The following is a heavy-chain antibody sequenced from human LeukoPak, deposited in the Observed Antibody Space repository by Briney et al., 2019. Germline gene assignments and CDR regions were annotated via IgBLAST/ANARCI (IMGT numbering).Heavy chain of an antibody. V-gene: IGHV4-59*01. CDR2: IYYSGST. J-gene: IGHJ4*02. Sequence: PSETLSLTCTVSGGSISSYYWSWIRQPPGKGLEWIGYIYYSGSTNYNPSFKSRVTISVDTSKNQFSLKLSSVTAADTAVYYCARDRSGGYTFDYWGQGTLVTVSS. CDR3: ARDRSGGYTFDY. CDR1: GGSISSYY. D-gene: IGHD3-22*01.